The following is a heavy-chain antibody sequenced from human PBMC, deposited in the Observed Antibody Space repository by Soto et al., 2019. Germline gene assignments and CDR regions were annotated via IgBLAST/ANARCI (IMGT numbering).Heavy chain of an antibody. D-gene: IGHD3-3*01. CDR1: GFTFSSYW. J-gene: IGHJ6*02. CDR3: ARDRITIFGVVIIPYYYYGMDV. Sequence: PGGSLRLSCAASGFTFSSYWMHWVRQAPGKGLVWVSRINSDGSSTSYADSVKGRFTISRDNSKNTLYLQMNSLRAEDTAVYYCARDRITIFGVVIIPYYYYGMDVWGQGTTVTVSS. V-gene: IGHV3-74*01. CDR2: INSDGSST.